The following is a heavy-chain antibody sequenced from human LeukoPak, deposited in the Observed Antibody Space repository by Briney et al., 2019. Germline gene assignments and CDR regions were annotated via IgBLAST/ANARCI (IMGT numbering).Heavy chain of an antibody. Sequence: ASVKVSCKASGYTFTGYYMHWVRQAPGQGLEWMGWINPNSGGTNYAQKFQGRVTMTRNTSISTAYMELSSLRSEDTAVYYCARVRYYDSSGYYYYYYGMDVWGQGTTVTVSS. D-gene: IGHD3-22*01. V-gene: IGHV1-2*02. CDR1: GYTFTGYY. CDR2: INPNSGGT. J-gene: IGHJ6*02. CDR3: ARVRYYDSSGYYYYYYGMDV.